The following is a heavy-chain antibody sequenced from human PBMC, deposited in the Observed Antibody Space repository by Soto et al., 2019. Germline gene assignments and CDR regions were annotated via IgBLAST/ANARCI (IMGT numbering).Heavy chain of an antibody. J-gene: IGHJ4*02. CDR1: GFTFSSYS. CDR2: ISSSSSYI. Sequence: EVQLVESGGGLVKPGGSLRLSCAASGFTFSSYSMNWVRQAPGKGLEWVSSISSSSSYIYYADSVKGRFTISRDNAKNSLYLQMNSLRADDTAVYYCARDTYYDFWSGYSPGNFDYWGQGTLVTVSS. V-gene: IGHV3-21*01. CDR3: ARDTYYDFWSGYSPGNFDY. D-gene: IGHD3-3*01.